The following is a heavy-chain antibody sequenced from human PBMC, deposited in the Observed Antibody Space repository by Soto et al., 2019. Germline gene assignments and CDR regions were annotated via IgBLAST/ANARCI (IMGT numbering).Heavy chain of an antibody. D-gene: IGHD1-7*01. CDR1: GFTFSSYA. CDR3: ASPELELVPRRGMDV. J-gene: IGHJ6*02. CDR2: ISGSGGST. V-gene: IGHV3-23*01. Sequence: LRLSCAASGFTFSSYAMSWVRQAPGKGLEWVSAISGSGGSTYYADSVKGRFTISRDNSENTLYLQMNSLRAEDTAVYYCASPELELVPRRGMDVWGQGTTGTVSS.